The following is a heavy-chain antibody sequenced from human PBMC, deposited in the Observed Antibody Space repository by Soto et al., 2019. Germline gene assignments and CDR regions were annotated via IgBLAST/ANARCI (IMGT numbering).Heavy chain of an antibody. V-gene: IGHV1-18*04. CDR1: GYTSADFG. CDR3: AGDQKKVSINGNWFAC. Sequence: ASVKVSCKASGYTSADFGISWVRQAPGQGLEWMGWVSGNNGASNPAPKVQGRITMTLDTSTGVSYMALRSLRSDEKAIYSCAGDQKKVSINGNWFACWGKATLGIGS. D-gene: IGHD1-20*01. CDR2: VSGNNGAS. J-gene: IGHJ5*01.